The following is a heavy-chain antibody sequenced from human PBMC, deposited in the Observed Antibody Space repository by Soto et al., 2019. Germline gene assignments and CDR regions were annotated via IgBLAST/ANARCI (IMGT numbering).Heavy chain of an antibody. D-gene: IGHD3-9*01. CDR1: GGTFSSXT. J-gene: IGHJ3*02. V-gene: IGHV1-69*02. CDR3: ARAIINQGAFDI. CDR2: IIPILGIA. Sequence: SVKVSCKAXGGTFSSXTISWVRQAPGQGLEWMGRIIPILGIANYAQKFQGRVTITADKSTSTAYMELSSLRSEDTAVYYCARAIINQGAFDIWGQGTMVTVSS.